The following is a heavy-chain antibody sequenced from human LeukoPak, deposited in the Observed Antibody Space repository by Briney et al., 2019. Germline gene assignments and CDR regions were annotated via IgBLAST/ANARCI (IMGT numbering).Heavy chain of an antibody. J-gene: IGHJ4*02. CDR2: ISGSSSYI. Sequence: GGSLRLSCAASGFTFSSYSMNWVRQAPGKGLEWVSSISGSSSYIYYADSVKGRFTISRDNAKNSLYLQMNSLRAEDTAVYYCARDETSVQARYYDILTGYYRGQNFDYWGQGTLVTVSS. CDR1: GFTFSSYS. CDR3: ARDETSVQARYYDILTGYYRGQNFDY. V-gene: IGHV3-21*04. D-gene: IGHD3-9*01.